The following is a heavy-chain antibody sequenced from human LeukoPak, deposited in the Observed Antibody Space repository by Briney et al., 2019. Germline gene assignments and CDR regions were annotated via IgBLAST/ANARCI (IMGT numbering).Heavy chain of an antibody. CDR3: AKVRFGVTARYYFDY. Sequence: GGSLRLSCAASGFTVSSNYMTWVRQAPGKGLEWVSVIYSGGSTYYADSVKGRFTVSRDNSKNTLYLQMNSLRAEDTAVYYCAKVRFGVTARYYFDYWGQGTLVTVSS. CDR2: IYSGGST. CDR1: GFTVSSNY. D-gene: IGHD3-10*01. V-gene: IGHV3-53*01. J-gene: IGHJ4*02.